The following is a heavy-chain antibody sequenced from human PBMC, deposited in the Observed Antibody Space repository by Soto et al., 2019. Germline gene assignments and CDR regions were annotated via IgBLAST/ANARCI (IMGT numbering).Heavy chain of an antibody. D-gene: IGHD1-20*01. V-gene: IGHV1-18*01. CDR2: ISAYNGNT. CDR3: ARDEAIAGYNWNHYYYYVMDV. Sequence: GASVKVSCKASGYTFTSYGISWVRQAPGQGLEWMGWISAYNGNTNYAQKLQGRVTMTTDTSTSTAYMELRSLRSDDTAVYYCARDEAIAGYNWNHYYYYVMDVWGQGTTVTVSS. CDR1: GYTFTSYG. J-gene: IGHJ6*02.